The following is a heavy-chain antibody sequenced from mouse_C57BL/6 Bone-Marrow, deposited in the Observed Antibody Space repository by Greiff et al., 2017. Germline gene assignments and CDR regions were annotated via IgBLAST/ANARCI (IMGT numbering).Heavy chain of an antibody. CDR1: GYTFTDYD. D-gene: IGHD3-1*01. Sequence: VQLQQSGAELVRPGASVTLSCKASGYTFTDYDMPWVKQTPVHGLDWIGAIDPEPGGTDYNQKFKGKAILTADKSTSTDYMELRSLTAEDAAYYYCTTGLNWYFEVWGTGTTVTVSS. V-gene: IGHV1-15*01. CDR3: TTGLNWYFEV. CDR2: IDPEPGGT. J-gene: IGHJ1*03.